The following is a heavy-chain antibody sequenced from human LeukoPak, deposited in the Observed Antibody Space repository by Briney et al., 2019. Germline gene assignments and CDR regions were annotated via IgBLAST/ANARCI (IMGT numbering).Heavy chain of an antibody. CDR3: ARHRYDYVWGSYRLGPPDY. Sequence: SETLSLTCTVSGGSISSSSYYWGWIRQPPGKGLEWIGSIYYSGSTYYNPSLKSRVTISVDTSKNQFSLKLSSVTAADTAVYYCARHRYDYVWGSYRLGPPDYWGQGTLVTVSS. J-gene: IGHJ4*02. V-gene: IGHV4-39*01. D-gene: IGHD3-16*02. CDR2: IYYSGST. CDR1: GGSISSSSYY.